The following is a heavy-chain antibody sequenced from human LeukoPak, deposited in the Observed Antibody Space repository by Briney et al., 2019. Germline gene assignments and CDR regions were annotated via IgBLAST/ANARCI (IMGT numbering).Heavy chain of an antibody. V-gene: IGHV3-7*03. J-gene: IGHJ4*02. CDR2: IKQDGSEK. CDR1: GFIFSNYY. Sequence: GGSLRLSCAASGFIFSNYYMNWVRQAPGKGLEWVAHIKQDGSEKNYVDSVKGRFTISRDNAKNSLYLQMNNLRVEDTAMYYCAGGTGFIIKDWGQGTLVTVSS. CDR3: AGGTGFIIKD. D-gene: IGHD3-9*01.